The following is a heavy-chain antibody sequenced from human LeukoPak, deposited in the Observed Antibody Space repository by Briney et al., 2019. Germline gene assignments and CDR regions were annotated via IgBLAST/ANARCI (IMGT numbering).Heavy chain of an antibody. J-gene: IGHJ4*02. D-gene: IGHD3-10*01. CDR1: GGSISGYY. CDR3: ASSTPIYYHLGNLGGYYFDY. Sequence: SETLSLTCTVSGGSISGYYWSWIRQPPGKGLEWIGYMNYSGSTNYNPSLKSRVTISVDTSKNQFSLRLSSVTAADTAVYYCASSTPIYYHLGNLGGYYFDYWGQGTLVTVSS. V-gene: IGHV4-59*08. CDR2: MNYSGST.